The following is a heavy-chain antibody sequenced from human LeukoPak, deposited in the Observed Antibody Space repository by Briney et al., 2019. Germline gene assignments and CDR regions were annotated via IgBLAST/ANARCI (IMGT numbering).Heavy chain of an antibody. CDR2: IIPIFGTA. J-gene: IGHJ6*03. D-gene: IGHD3-16*01. V-gene: IGHV1-69*05. CDR1: GGTFSTYA. CDR3: ARGPLRGYYYYYMDV. Sequence: PSVKVSCKASGGTFSTYAINWVRQAPGQGLEWMGGIIPIFGTADYAQKFQGRATITTDEFTSTAYMELSSLRSEDTAVYYCARGPLRGYYYYYMDVWGIGTPVTVSS.